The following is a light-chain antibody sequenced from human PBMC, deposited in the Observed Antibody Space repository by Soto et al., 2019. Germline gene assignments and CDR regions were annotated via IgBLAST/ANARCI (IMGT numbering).Light chain of an antibody. CDR3: GIGDSSLLGHVV. CDR1: SSDIESNH. CDR2: DSY. V-gene: IGLV1-51*01. J-gene: IGLJ2*01. Sequence: QSVLTQPPSVSAAPGQKVTISCSGSSSDIESNHVSWYQQVPGTAPKLLIYDSYKRLSGIPDRFSASKSGTSATLDIVGLQTGDEADYYCGIGDSSLLGHVVFGGGTKVTVL.